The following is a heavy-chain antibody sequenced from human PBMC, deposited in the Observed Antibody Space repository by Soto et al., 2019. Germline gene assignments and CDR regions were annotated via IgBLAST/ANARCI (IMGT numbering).Heavy chain of an antibody. CDR3: ARDQGGEFLKGSGMDV. J-gene: IGHJ6*02. Sequence: QVQLQESGPGLVKPSETLSLTCTVSGDSISRYYWSWIRLSPGKGLEWIGYIYYSGETNYNPSVKRRVTISVDRTKNQFPLKLSSVTAADTAVYYCARDQGGEFLKGSGMDVWGQGTTVTVSS. V-gene: IGHV4-59*01. CDR2: IYYSGET. CDR1: GDSISRYY. D-gene: IGHD3-10*01.